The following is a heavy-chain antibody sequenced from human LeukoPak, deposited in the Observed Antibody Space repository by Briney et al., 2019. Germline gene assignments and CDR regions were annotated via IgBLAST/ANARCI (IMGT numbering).Heavy chain of an antibody. D-gene: IGHD3-22*01. V-gene: IGHV4-59*01. Sequence: SETLSLTCTVSDGSFSSFYWSWIRQPPGKGLEWIGYIYSRGRTNYNPSLKSRVTISLDTSKNQFSLKLSSVTAADTAVYYCARVRYYDSGGYKVNFHYYMDVWGKGTTVTVSS. J-gene: IGHJ6*03. CDR1: DGSFSSFY. CDR2: IYSRGRT. CDR3: ARVRYYDSGGYKVNFHYYMDV.